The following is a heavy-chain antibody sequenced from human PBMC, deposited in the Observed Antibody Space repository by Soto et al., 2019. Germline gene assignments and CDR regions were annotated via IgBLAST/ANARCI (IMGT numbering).Heavy chain of an antibody. CDR2: INSDGSST. Sequence: GGSLRLSCAASGFTFSSYWMHWVRQAPGKGLVWVSRINSDGSSTSYADSVKGRFTISRDNAKNTLYLQMNSLRAEDTAVYYCASSGWADYCYYGMDVWGQGTTVTVSS. V-gene: IGHV3-74*01. CDR1: GFTFSSYW. CDR3: ASSGWADYCYYGMDV. D-gene: IGHD6-19*01. J-gene: IGHJ6*02.